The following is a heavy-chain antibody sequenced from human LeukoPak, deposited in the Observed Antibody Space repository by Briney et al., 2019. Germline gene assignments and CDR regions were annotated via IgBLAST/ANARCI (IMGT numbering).Heavy chain of an antibody. V-gene: IGHV3-48*03. Sequence: QPGGSLRLSCAVSGFILSDYEMNWVRQAPGKGLEWVSYMSSSGREIYYADSAKGRFTISRDNAKNSLHLQMNSLRADDTAIYYCARGPRDPTEYCSRGACAPTYEVWGQGALVTV. CDR3: ARGPRDPTEYCSRGACAPTYEV. CDR2: MSSSGREI. D-gene: IGHD2-15*01. J-gene: IGHJ4*02. CDR1: GFILSDYE.